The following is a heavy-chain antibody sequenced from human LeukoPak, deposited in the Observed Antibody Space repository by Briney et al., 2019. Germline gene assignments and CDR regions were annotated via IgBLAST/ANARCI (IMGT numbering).Heavy chain of an antibody. V-gene: IGHV4-61*01. J-gene: IGHJ5*02. CDR2: IYYSGST. CDR1: GGSISSSSYY. D-gene: IGHD3-16*02. CDR3: ARDSSGYDYVWGSYRSPFWFDP. Sequence: SETLSLTCTVSGGSISSSSYYWGWIRQPPGKGLEWIGYIYYSGSTNYNPSLKSRVTISVDTSKNQFSLKLSSVTAADTAVYYCARDSSGYDYVWGSYRSPFWFDPWSQGTLVTASS.